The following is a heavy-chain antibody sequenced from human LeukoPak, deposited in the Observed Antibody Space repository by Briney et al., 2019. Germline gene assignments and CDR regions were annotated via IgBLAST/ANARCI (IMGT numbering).Heavy chain of an antibody. CDR1: GFTFSDYY. CDR2: ISSSGSTI. CDR3: AREGSDWNYYYYIDV. Sequence: PGGSLRLSCAASGFTFSDYYMSWIRQAPGKGLEWVSYISSSGSTIYYADSVKGRFTISRDNAKNSLFLQMNSLRAEDTAVYYCAREGSDWNYYYYIDVWGKGTTVTIS. J-gene: IGHJ6*03. V-gene: IGHV3-11*04. D-gene: IGHD6-19*01.